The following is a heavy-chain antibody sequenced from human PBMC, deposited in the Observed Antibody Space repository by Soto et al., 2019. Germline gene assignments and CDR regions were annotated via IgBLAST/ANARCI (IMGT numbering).Heavy chain of an antibody. Sequence: GGSLRLSCAASGFTFSSYAMSWVRQAPGKGLEWVSAISGSGGSTYYADSVKGRFTISRDNSKNTLYLQMNSLRAEDTAVYYCAKAGEADEHYYYYMDVWGKGTTVTVSS. D-gene: IGHD1-26*01. CDR1: GFTFSSYA. CDR2: ISGSGGST. CDR3: AKAGEADEHYYYYMDV. J-gene: IGHJ6*03. V-gene: IGHV3-23*01.